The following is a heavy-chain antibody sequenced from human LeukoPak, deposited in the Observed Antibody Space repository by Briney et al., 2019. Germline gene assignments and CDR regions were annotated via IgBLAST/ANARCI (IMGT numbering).Heavy chain of an antibody. CDR1: GGSFSGYY. CDR2: INHSGST. Sequence: SETLSLTCAVYGGSFSGYYWSWIRQPPGKGLEWIGEINHSGSTNYNPSLKSRVTMSVDTSKNQFSLKVSSVTAADTAVYSCAREVGATTSIRFDPWGQGTLVTVSS. D-gene: IGHD1-26*01. J-gene: IGHJ5*02. V-gene: IGHV4-34*01. CDR3: AREVGATTSIRFDP.